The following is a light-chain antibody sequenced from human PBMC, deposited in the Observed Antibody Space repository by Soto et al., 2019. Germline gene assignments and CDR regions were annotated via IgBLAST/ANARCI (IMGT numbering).Light chain of an antibody. V-gene: IGKV3-15*01. CDR2: GAT. CDR3: QQYNSWPPIT. J-gene: IGKJ5*01. CDR1: QSVSSN. Sequence: ENVLTQSPGTLSLPPGERATLSCRALQSVSSNYLAWYQQKPGQAPRLLIHGATTRATGIPARFSGSGSGTEFTLTISSLQSEDFAVYYCQQYNSWPPITFGQGTRLEIK.